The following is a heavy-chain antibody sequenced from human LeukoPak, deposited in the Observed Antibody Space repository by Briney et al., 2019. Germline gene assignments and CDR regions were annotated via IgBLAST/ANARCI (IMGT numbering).Heavy chain of an antibody. D-gene: IGHD1-26*01. CDR3: ARGVGPVTAGSHYYFYY. CDR2: ISVSSTYI. Sequence: GGSLSLSCAASGFTFSSYAMSWVRQAPGKGLEWVSYISVSSTYIHYADSVKGRFTISRDNAENSLYLQMNSLRAEDTAVYYCARGVGPVTAGSHYYFYYWGQGTLVTVSS. CDR1: GFTFSSYA. V-gene: IGHV3-21*01. J-gene: IGHJ4*02.